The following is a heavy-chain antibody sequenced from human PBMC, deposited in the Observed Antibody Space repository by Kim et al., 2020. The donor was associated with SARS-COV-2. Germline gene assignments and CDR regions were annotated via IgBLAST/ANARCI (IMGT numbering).Heavy chain of an antibody. CDR1: GYTFTSYA. D-gene: IGHD2-2*01. CDR2: INTNTGNP. Sequence: ASVKVSCKASGYTFTSYAMNWVRQAPGQGLEWMGWINTNTGNPTYAQGFTGRFVFSLDTSVSTAYLQISSLKAEDTAVYYCARDAVVVVPTEGYYYYYGMDVWGQGTTVTVSS. J-gene: IGHJ6*02. CDR3: ARDAVVVVPTEGYYYYYGMDV. V-gene: IGHV7-4-1*02.